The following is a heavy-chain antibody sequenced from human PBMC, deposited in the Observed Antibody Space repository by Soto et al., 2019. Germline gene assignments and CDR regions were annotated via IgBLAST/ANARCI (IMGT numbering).Heavy chain of an antibody. D-gene: IGHD3-9*01. V-gene: IGHV4-34*01. CDR1: GGSFSGYY. Sequence: SETLSLTCAVYGGSFSGYYWSWIRQPPGKGLEWIGEINHSGSTNYNPSLKSRVTISVDTSKNQFSLKLSSVTAADTAVYYCARGGAYYDILTGYYGANYFDYWGQGTLVTVSS. CDR2: INHSGST. CDR3: ARGGAYYDILTGYYGANYFDY. J-gene: IGHJ4*02.